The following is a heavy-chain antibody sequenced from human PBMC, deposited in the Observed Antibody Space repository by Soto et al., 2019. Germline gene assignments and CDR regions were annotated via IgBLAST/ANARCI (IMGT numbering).Heavy chain of an antibody. V-gene: IGHV4-59*08. Sequence: SETLSLTCTVSGGSISSYYWSWIRQPPGKGLEWIGYIYYSGSTNYNPSLKSRVTISVDTSKNQFSLKLSSVTAADTAVYYCARTSLAYNYDFWSGYYINYYYYYMDVWGKGTTVTVSS. CDR1: GGSISSYY. CDR2: IYYSGST. D-gene: IGHD3-3*01. CDR3: ARTSLAYNYDFWSGYYINYYYYYMDV. J-gene: IGHJ6*03.